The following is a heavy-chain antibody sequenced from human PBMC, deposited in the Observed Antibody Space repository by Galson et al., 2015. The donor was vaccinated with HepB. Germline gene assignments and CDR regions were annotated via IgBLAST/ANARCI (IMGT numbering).Heavy chain of an antibody. Sequence: SVKVSCKASIYTTYYMHWVRQAPGQGLEWMGGVNPSSGSTRYAQKLQGRVTMTRDTSISTAYMELSRLRSDDTAVYYCARVRSGSSSWYVYWGQGTLVTISS. D-gene: IGHD6-13*01. V-gene: IGHV1-2*02. J-gene: IGHJ4*02. CDR2: VNPSSGST. CDR1: IYTTYY. CDR3: ARVRSGSSSWYVY.